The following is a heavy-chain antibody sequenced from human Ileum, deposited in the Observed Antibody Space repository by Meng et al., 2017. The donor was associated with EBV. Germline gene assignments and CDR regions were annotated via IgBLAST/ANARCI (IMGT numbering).Heavy chain of an antibody. V-gene: IGHV1-18*01. D-gene: IGHD3-22*01. CDR1: RYIFTTYG. CDR2: ISGYNGNT. J-gene: IGHJ4*02. CDR3: ARDFSHDPYESSGPAYYLDY. Sequence: QFQLVQAGAEVKKPXLAVKVSSXASRYIFTTYGISWVRQAPGQGLEWMGWISGYNGNTKYGQKLQGRVIMTTDTSTSTAHMELRSLRSDDTAVYYCARDFSHDPYESSGPAYYLDYWGQGTLVTVSS.